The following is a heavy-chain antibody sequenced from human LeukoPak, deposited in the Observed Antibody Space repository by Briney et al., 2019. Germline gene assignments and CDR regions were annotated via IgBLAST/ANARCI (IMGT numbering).Heavy chain of an antibody. Sequence: GVSLRLSCAASGFTVSSNYMSWVRQAPGEGLEGVSVMYSGGGTYYADSVKGRFTIFRDNSKNTLFLQMNSLRAEDTAVYCCARELTTFYYDISGYYGHAFDIWGQGTMVTVSS. CDR1: GFTVSSNY. V-gene: IGHV3-66*01. J-gene: IGHJ3*02. CDR3: ARELTTFYYDISGYYGHAFDI. D-gene: IGHD3-22*01. CDR2: MYSGGGT.